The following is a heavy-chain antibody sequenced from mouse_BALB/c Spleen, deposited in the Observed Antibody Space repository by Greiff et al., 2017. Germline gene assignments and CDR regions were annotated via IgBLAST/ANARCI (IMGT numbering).Heavy chain of an antibody. Sequence: EVQLVESGPGLVKPSQSLSLTCSVSGYSITSGYYWNWIRQFPGNKLEWMGYISYDGSNNYNPSLKNRISITRDTSKNQFFLKLNSVTTEDTATYYCARGRYDDAMDYWGQGTSVTVSS. V-gene: IGHV3-6*02. CDR2: ISYDGSN. D-gene: IGHD2-14*01. CDR3: ARGRYDDAMDY. J-gene: IGHJ4*01. CDR1: GYSITSGYY.